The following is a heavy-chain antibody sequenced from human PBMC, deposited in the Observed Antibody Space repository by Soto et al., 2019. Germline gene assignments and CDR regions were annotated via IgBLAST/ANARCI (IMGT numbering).Heavy chain of an antibody. V-gene: IGHV3-30-3*01. Sequence: QVQLVESGGGVVQPGRSLRLSCAASGFTFSSYAMHWVRQAPGKGLEWVAVISYDGSNKYYADSVKGRFTISRDNSKNTLYLQMHSLRAEVTAVYYCARDSSPARPDDYYGMDVWGHVTTVTVSS. CDR3: ARDSSPARPDDYYGMDV. J-gene: IGHJ6*02. CDR1: GFTFSSYA. D-gene: IGHD6-6*01. CDR2: ISYDGSNK.